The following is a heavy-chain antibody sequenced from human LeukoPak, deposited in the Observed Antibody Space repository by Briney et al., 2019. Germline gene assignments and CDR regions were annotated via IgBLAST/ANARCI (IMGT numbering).Heavy chain of an antibody. D-gene: IGHD3-16*01. Sequence: SETLSLTCAVHGGSFTGYYWSWVRQPAGKGLEWIGRIYTSGSTNYNPSLKSRVTISVDTSKNQFSLKLSSVTAADTAVYYCARMRGIDYMDVWAKGTTVTV. CDR2: IYTSGST. J-gene: IGHJ6*03. CDR1: GGSFTGYY. CDR3: ARMRGIDYMDV. V-gene: IGHV4-59*10.